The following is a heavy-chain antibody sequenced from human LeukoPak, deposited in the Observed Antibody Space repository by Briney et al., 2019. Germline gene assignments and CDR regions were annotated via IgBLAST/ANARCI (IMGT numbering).Heavy chain of an antibody. D-gene: IGHD6-13*01. Sequence: SETLSLTCTVSGGSISSSSYYWSWIRQPAGKGLEWIGRIYTSGSTNYNPSLKSRVTMSVDTSKNQFSLKLSSVTAADTAVYYCARSIAAAIDYWGQGTLVTVSS. CDR2: IYTSGST. V-gene: IGHV4-61*02. J-gene: IGHJ4*02. CDR1: GGSISSSSYY. CDR3: ARSIAAAIDY.